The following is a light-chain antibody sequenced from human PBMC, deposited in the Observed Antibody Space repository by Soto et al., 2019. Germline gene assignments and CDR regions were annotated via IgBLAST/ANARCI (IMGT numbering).Light chain of an antibody. V-gene: IGLV3-21*02. CDR1: KIGSKS. J-gene: IGLJ2*01. Sequence: SYELTQPPSVSVAPGQTARITCGGNKIGSKSVHWYQQKPGQAPVLVVYDDSDRPSGIPERFSGSNSGNTATLTISRVEAGDEADYYCQVWDSSSDHLVVFGGGTKLTVL. CDR3: QVWDSSSDHLVV. CDR2: DDS.